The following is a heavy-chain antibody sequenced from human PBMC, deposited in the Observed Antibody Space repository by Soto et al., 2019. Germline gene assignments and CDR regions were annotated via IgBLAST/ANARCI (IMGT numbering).Heavy chain of an antibody. CDR2: IYYSGST. D-gene: IGHD6-19*01. Sequence: PSETLSLTCTVSGGSISSYYWSWIRQPPGKGLEWIGYIYYSGSTNYNPSLKSRVTISVDTSKNHFSLKLSSVTAADTAVYYCARDELSYSCGWYRFLGVQYWFDPWGQGTLVTVSS. J-gene: IGHJ5*02. CDR1: GGSISSYY. V-gene: IGHV4-59*12. CDR3: ARDELSYSCGWYRFLGVQYWFDP.